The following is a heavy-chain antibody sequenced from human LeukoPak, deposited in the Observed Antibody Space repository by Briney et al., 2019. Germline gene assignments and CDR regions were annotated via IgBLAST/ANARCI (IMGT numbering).Heavy chain of an antibody. V-gene: IGHV3-74*01. CDR3: ARDRPSYSNYYMDV. CDR2: IHPAGSST. D-gene: IGHD4-11*01. CDR1: GFTFSSYW. Sequence: GGSLRLSCAASGFTFSSYWMHWVRQAPGKGLVWVSRIHPAGSSTDYADSVKGRFTISRDNAKNSLYLQMNSLRAEDTAVYYCARDRPSYSNYYMDVWGKGTTVTVSS. J-gene: IGHJ6*03.